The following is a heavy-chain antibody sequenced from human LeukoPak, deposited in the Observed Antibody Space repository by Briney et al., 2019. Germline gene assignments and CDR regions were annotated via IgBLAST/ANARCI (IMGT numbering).Heavy chain of an antibody. D-gene: IGHD3-10*01. Sequence: SETLSLTCAVYGGSFSGYYWSWIRQPPGKGLEWIGEINHSGSTNYNPSLKSRVTISVDTSKNQFSLKLSSMTAADTAVYYCARGGVRGGSDYWGQGTLVTVSS. V-gene: IGHV4-34*01. CDR2: INHSGST. CDR3: ARGGVRGGSDY. J-gene: IGHJ4*02. CDR1: GGSFSGYY.